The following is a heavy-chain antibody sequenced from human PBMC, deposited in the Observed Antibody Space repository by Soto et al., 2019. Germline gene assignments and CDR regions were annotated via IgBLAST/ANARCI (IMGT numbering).Heavy chain of an antibody. V-gene: IGHV1-69*13. CDR3: ARDRGDGYNGFDY. Sequence: ASVKISCKASGGTFSSYAISWVRQAPGQGLEWMGGIIPIFGTANYAQKFQGRVTITADESTSTAYMELSSLRSEDTAVYYCARDRGDGYNGFDYWGQGTLVTVSS. CDR2: IIPIFGTA. J-gene: IGHJ4*02. D-gene: IGHD5-12*01. CDR1: GGTFSSYA.